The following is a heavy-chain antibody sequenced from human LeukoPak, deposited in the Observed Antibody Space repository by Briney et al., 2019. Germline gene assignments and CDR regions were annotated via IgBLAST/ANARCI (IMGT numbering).Heavy chain of an antibody. V-gene: IGHV3-23*01. Sequence: PGGSLRLSCVASGFTFSSYAMSWVRQAPGKGLEWVSGISGSGGSTYYADSVKGRSTISRDNSKNTLYLQMNSLRAEDTAVYYCAKGSPKAPTFYYDGSAYTILGSWGQGTLVTVSS. J-gene: IGHJ5*02. D-gene: IGHD3-22*01. CDR2: ISGSGGST. CDR1: GFTFSSYA. CDR3: AKGSPKAPTFYYDGSAYTILGS.